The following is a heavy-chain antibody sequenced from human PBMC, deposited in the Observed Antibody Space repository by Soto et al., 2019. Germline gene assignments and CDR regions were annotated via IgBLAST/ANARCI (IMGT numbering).Heavy chain of an antibody. V-gene: IGHV4-34*01. J-gene: IGHJ5*02. CDR1: DGSFSGYY. CDR3: ARGRRLRVYYYDSSGYPGHWFDP. CDR2: INHSGST. D-gene: IGHD3-22*01. Sequence: PSETLSHTCAVYDGSFSGYYWSWLRQPPGKGLEWIGEINHSGSTNYNPSLKSRVTISVDTSKNQFSLKLSSVTAADTAVYYCARGRRLRVYYYDSSGYPGHWFDPWGQGTLVNVSS.